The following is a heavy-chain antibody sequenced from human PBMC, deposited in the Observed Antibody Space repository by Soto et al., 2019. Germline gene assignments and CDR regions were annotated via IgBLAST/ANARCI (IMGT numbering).Heavy chain of an antibody. Sequence: GSLRLSCAASGFTFSDYYMSWIRQAPGKGLEWVSYIRRSGSNIYYVDSVKGRFTISRDNAKNSLYLQMNSLRAEDTAVYYCARDRYSYYDFWSGSLPYYYFGMDVWGQGTTVTVSS. CDR1: GFTFSDYY. V-gene: IGHV3-11*04. CDR3: ARDRYSYYDFWSGSLPYYYFGMDV. CDR2: IRRSGSNI. D-gene: IGHD3-3*01. J-gene: IGHJ6*02.